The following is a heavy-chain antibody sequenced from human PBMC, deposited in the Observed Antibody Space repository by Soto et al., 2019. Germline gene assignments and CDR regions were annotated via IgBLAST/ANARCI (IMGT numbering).Heavy chain of an antibody. CDR1: GFTFSSYE. CDR3: ARNYYDSSALSFDY. CDR2: ISSSGRTI. D-gene: IGHD3-22*01. J-gene: IGHJ4*01. V-gene: IGHV3-48*03. Sequence: EVQLVESGGGLVQPGGSLRLSCAASGFTFSSYEMNWVRQTQGKGLEWVSHISSSGRTIYYADSVKGRFTIVRDNAENSLYLRMNSLRVEDTAVYYCARNYYDSSALSFDYWGQGTLVTVSS.